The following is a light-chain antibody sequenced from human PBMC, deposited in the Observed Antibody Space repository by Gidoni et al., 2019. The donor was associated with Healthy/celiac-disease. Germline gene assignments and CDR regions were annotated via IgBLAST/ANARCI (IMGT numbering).Light chain of an antibody. V-gene: IGKV1-39*01. CDR2: AAS. CDR1: QSISSY. Sequence: DIQMTQSPSSLSASVGDRVTITCRASQSISSYFNWYQQKPGKAPKLLISAASSLQSGVPSRFSGSGSRTDFTLTISSLQHEDFATYYCQQSYSTLMLTFGGGTKVEIK. J-gene: IGKJ4*01. CDR3: QQSYSTLMLT.